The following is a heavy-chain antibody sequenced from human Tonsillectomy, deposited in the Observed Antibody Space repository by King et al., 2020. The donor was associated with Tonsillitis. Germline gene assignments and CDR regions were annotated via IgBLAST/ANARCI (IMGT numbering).Heavy chain of an antibody. CDR3: AREFLGSGYESLANYYYYYGMDV. V-gene: IGHV1-2*02. D-gene: IGHD5-12*01. Sequence: QLVQSGAEVKKPGASMKVSCKASGYTFTGYYMHWVRQAPGQGLEWMGWINPNSGGTNYAQKFQGRVTMTRDTSISTAYMELRRLRSDDTAVYYCAREFLGSGYESLANYYYYYGMDVWGQGTTVTVSS. CDR2: INPNSGGT. J-gene: IGHJ6*02. CDR1: GYTFTGYY.